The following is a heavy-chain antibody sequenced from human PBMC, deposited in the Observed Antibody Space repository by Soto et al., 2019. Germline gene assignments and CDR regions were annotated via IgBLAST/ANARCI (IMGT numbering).Heavy chain of an antibody. V-gene: IGHV4-59*11. CDR2: IYYTGST. Sequence: PSETLSLTCTVVGGSISSLYWSWILKPPGKGLEWIGYIYYTGSTNYNPSLKSRVTISVDTSKNQFSLKLNSVTAADTAVYYCARGRSQVVVAATLSPFDYWGQGTPVTVSS. D-gene: IGHD2-15*01. CDR3: ARGRSQVVVAATLSPFDY. J-gene: IGHJ4*02. CDR1: GGSISSLY.